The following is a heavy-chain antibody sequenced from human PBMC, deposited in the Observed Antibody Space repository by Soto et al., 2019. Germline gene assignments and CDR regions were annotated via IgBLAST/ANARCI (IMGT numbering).Heavy chain of an antibody. D-gene: IGHD2-2*01. CDR2: ISSSGATI. V-gene: IGHV3-48*03. Sequence: EVQLVESGGGLVQPGGSLRLSCAASGFIFSSHEMNWVRQAPGKGLEWVSYISSSGATIYYADSVKGRFTISRDNAKNSLYLQMRSLRAEATAVYYCANQLLNYVDDWGQGTLVTVSS. J-gene: IGHJ4*02. CDR3: ANQLLNYVDD. CDR1: GFIFSSHE.